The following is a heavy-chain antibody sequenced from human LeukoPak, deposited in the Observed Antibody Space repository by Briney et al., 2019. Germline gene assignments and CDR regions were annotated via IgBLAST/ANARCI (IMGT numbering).Heavy chain of an antibody. J-gene: IGHJ4*02. CDR2: INSDGSVT. CDR3: VSLNPNN. V-gene: IGHV3-74*01. CDR1: GFTFSSYW. Sequence: AGGSLRLSCAASGFTFSSYWMHWVRHTPGKGLVWVSRINSDGSVTNYADSVKGRFTISRDNAKNTLYLQMNSLRAEDTAVYYCVSLNPNNWGQGALVTVSS.